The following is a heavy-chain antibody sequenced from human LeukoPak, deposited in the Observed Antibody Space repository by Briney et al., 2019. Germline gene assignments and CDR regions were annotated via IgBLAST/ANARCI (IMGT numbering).Heavy chain of an antibody. CDR1: GYTFTSYY. V-gene: IGHV1-46*03. Sequence: ASVKVSCKASGYTFTSYYMHCVRQAPGQGLEWMGIINPSGGSTSYAQKFQGRVTMTRDTSTSTVYMELSSLRSEDTAVYYCAREGHGPQNYYYYYYMDVWGKGTTVTVSS. D-gene: IGHD2-8*01. CDR2: INPSGGST. CDR3: AREGHGPQNYYYYYYMDV. J-gene: IGHJ6*03.